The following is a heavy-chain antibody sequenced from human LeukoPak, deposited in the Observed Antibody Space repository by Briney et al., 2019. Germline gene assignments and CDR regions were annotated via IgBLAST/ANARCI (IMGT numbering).Heavy chain of an antibody. Sequence: VGSLRLSCAASGFIFSGYPMSCVRQAPGKGLECVAAISDAGERTYFAHSVKGRFTVSTDNSKKTLSLHMDSLRDDDTAVYYCAKEIPLTPAFDYWGQCTLLTVSS. V-gene: IGHV3-23*01. J-gene: IGHJ4*02. D-gene: IGHD2-15*01. CDR1: GFIFSGYP. CDR2: ISDAGERT. CDR3: AKEIPLTPAFDY.